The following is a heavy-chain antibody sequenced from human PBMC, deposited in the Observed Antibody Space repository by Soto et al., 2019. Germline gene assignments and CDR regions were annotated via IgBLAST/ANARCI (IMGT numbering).Heavy chain of an antibody. Sequence: PSETLSLTCTVSGASIRSTYWSWIRQSPGKGLEWIGYIYYSGTTNYNPSLKNRVTISVDTSKSQLSLNLTSVTAADTAVYYCARDYPGGSYYDYWGQGTLVTVSS. CDR2: IYYSGTT. D-gene: IGHD1-26*01. J-gene: IGHJ4*02. CDR1: GASIRSTY. CDR3: ARDYPGGSYYDY. V-gene: IGHV4-59*01.